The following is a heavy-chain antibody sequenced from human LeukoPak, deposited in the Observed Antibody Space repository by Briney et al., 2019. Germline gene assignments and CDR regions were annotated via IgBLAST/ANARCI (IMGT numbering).Heavy chain of an antibody. D-gene: IGHD3-3*01. CDR2: IWYGGSNK. J-gene: IGHJ4*02. CDR1: GFTFSSYG. Sequence: GGSRRLSCAASGFTFSSYGMHWVRQAPGKGLEWVAVIWYGGSNKYYADSVKGRFTISRDNSKNTLHLQMNSLRAEDTAVYYCARDTGTYYDFWGGTPSYIFDYWGQGTLVTVSS. CDR3: ARDTGTYYDFWGGTPSYIFDY. V-gene: IGHV3-33*01.